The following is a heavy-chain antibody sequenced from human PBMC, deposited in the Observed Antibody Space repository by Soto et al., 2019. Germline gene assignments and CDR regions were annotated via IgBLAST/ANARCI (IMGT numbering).Heavy chain of an antibody. J-gene: IGHJ4*02. Sequence: PGGFLRLCCAASGFSLSDYYMSWIRQAPGEGLEWVSYISSSGSTTHYADSVKGRFTISKDNAKNSVYLQMNSLRAEDTAVYYCARVRGDSSGSYYFDYWGQGTLVTVSS. V-gene: IGHV3-11*01. CDR3: ARVRGDSSGSYYFDY. CDR1: GFSLSDYY. CDR2: ISSSGSTT. D-gene: IGHD3-22*01.